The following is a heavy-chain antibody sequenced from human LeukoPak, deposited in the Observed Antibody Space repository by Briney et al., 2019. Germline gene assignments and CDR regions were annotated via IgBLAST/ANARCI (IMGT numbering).Heavy chain of an antibody. V-gene: IGHV4-38-2*02. J-gene: IGHJ6*03. CDR3: ARADYSSTWSHDYYYMDV. D-gene: IGHD6-13*01. CDR2: IYHSGST. Sequence: PSETLSLTCTVSGYSISSGYYWGWIRQPPGKGLAWIGIIYHSGSTYYNPSLKSRVTISVDTSKNQFSLKLSSVTAADTAVYYCARADYSSTWSHDYYYMDVWGKGTTVTVSS. CDR1: GYSISSGYY.